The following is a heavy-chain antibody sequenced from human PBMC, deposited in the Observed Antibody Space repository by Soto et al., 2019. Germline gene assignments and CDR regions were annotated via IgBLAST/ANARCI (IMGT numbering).Heavy chain of an antibody. CDR1: GFTFSSYG. J-gene: IGHJ4*02. CDR2: IWYDGSNK. V-gene: IGHV3-33*01. D-gene: IGHD3-10*01. CDR3: ARDLSAYSYGSGSLNY. Sequence: QVQLVESGGGVVQPGRSLRLSCAASGFTFSSYGMHWVRQAPGKGLEWVAVIWYDGSNKYYADSGKGRFTISRDNSKNKLYLQMNSLRAEDTAVYYCARDLSAYSYGSGSLNYWGQGTLVTVSS.